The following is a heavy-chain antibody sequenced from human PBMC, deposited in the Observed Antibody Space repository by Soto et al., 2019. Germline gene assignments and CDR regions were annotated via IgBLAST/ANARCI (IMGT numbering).Heavy chain of an antibody. CDR3: ASGDGYNSNSFDY. J-gene: IGHJ4*02. CDR2: IIPIFGTA. CDR1: GCTFSSYA. V-gene: IGHV1-69*13. Sequence: GAAVKVSGTASGCTFSSYAISWVRQAPGQGLEWMGGIIPIFGTANYAQKFQGRVTITADESTSTAYMELSSLRSEDTAVYYCASGDGYNSNSFDYWGQGSLVTTTS. D-gene: IGHD2-21*01.